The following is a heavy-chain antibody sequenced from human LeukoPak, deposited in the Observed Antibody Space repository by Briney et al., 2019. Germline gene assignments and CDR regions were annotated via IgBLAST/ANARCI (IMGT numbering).Heavy chain of an antibody. CDR2: ISYRGST. Sequence: SETLSLTCSMSGDSFSDYHWTWIRQSPGEGLEWIGYISYRGSTKYNPSLKSRLTISIDASNNQFSLKMSPVIAADAAVYYCARVGRGDHTWGSYSFDHWGQGILVTVSS. CDR3: ARVGRGDHTWGSYSFDH. D-gene: IGHD3-16*01. V-gene: IGHV4-59*01. J-gene: IGHJ4*02. CDR1: GDSFSDYH.